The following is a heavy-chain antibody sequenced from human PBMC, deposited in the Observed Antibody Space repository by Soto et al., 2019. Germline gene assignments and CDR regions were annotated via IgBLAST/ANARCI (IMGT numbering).Heavy chain of an antibody. CDR1: GFMFSTYS. CDR2: IGGSDGST. V-gene: IGHV3-23*01. CDR3: TKTRYFDFPGTFDY. J-gene: IGHJ4*02. D-gene: IGHD3-9*01. Sequence: GGSLRLSCAASGFMFSTYSMTWVRQAPGKGLEWVSGIGGSDGSTSYADSVKGRFTISRDTSKNTLYLQMSSLRVEDTAIYYCTKTRYFDFPGTFDYWGQGTQVTVSS.